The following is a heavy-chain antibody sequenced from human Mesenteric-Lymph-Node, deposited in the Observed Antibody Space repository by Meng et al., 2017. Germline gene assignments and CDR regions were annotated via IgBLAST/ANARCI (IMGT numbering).Heavy chain of an antibody. Sequence: KLWQSGDEVKKPGSPVKGSCKAYGGTFGSYAINWVRQATGQGLEWVGWINPKSGNTGYAQKFQGRVTITRDTSISTVYMELSSLRSEDTAVYYCARDGSLGLSNWFDPWGQGTLVTVSS. J-gene: IGHJ5*02. CDR3: ARDGSLGLSNWFDP. D-gene: IGHD3-16*01. V-gene: IGHV1-8*03. CDR2: INPKSGNT. CDR1: GGTFGSYA.